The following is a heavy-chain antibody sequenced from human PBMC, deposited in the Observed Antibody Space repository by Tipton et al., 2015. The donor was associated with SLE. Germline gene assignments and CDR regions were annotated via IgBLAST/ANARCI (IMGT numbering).Heavy chain of an antibody. CDR3: ARQYYYDSSGYGGVDAFDI. D-gene: IGHD3-22*01. Sequence: LRLSCAVYGGSFSGYYWSWIRQPPGKGLEWIGYIYYSGSTNYNPSLKSRVTISVDTSKNQFSLKLSSVTAADTAVYYCARQYYYDSSGYGGVDAFDIWGQGTMVTVSS. CDR2: IYYSGST. V-gene: IGHV4-59*08. J-gene: IGHJ3*02. CDR1: GGSFSGYY.